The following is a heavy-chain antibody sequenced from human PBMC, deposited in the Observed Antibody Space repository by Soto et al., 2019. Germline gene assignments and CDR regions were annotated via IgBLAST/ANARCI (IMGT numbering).Heavy chain of an antibody. CDR2: ISGSGGST. J-gene: IGHJ4*02. D-gene: IGHD6-19*01. CDR1: GFTFSSYA. V-gene: IGHV3-23*01. CDR3: EKTPQWLAVVAGFDY. Sequence: GSLRLSCAASGFTFSSYAMSWVRQAPGKGLEWVSAISGSGGSTYYADSVKGRFTISRDNSKNTLYLQMNSLRAEDTAVYYREKTPQWLAVVAGFDYWGQGTLVTVPS.